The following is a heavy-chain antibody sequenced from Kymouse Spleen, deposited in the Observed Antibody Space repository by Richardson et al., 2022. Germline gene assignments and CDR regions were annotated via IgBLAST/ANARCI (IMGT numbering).Heavy chain of an antibody. Sequence: EVQLVESGGGLVKPGGSLRLSCAASGFTFSSYSMNWVRQAPGKGLEWVSSISSSSSYIYYADSVKGRFTISRDNAKNSLYLQMNSLRAEDTAVYYCARDRITGTTDYYYYGMDVWGQGTTVTVSS. J-gene: IGHJ6*02. V-gene: IGHV3-21*03. CDR3: ARDRITGTTDYYYYGMDV. D-gene: IGHD1-7*01. CDR2: ISSSSSYI. CDR1: GFTFSSYS.